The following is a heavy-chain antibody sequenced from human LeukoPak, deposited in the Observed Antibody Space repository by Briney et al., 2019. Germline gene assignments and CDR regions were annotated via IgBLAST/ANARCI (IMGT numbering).Heavy chain of an antibody. CDR3: ARDPGYSSGWYGAFDI. D-gene: IGHD6-19*01. V-gene: IGHV3-33*08. CDR1: GFTFSNAW. Sequence: GGSLRLSCAASGFTFSNAWMSWVRQAPGKGLEWVAVIWYDGSNKYYADSVKGRFTISRDNSKNTLYLQMNSLRAEDTAVYYCARDPGYSSGWYGAFDIWGQGTMVTVSS. J-gene: IGHJ3*02. CDR2: IWYDGSNK.